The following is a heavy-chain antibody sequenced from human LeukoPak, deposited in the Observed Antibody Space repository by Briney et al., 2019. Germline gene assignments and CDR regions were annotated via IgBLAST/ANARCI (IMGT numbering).Heavy chain of an antibody. Sequence: GGSLRLSCAASGFTFISYSMNWVRQAPGKGLEWVSSISSSSSYIYYADSVTGRFTISRDNAKNSLYLLMNSLRAEDTAVYYCARHSSGFGSPDGYFQHWGQGTLVTVPS. D-gene: IGHD3-10*01. CDR1: GFTFISYS. CDR2: ISSSSSYI. CDR3: ARHSSGFGSPDGYFQH. V-gene: IGHV3-21*01. J-gene: IGHJ1*01.